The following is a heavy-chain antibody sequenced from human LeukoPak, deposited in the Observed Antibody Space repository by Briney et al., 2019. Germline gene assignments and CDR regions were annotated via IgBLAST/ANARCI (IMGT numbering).Heavy chain of an antibody. CDR2: VNPKSTGT. D-gene: IGHD4-17*01. CDR3: ARDVSRIVGYGLDI. Sequence: ASVSVSFKASVYTFTDYFMHWVRQAPGQGLEWMGWVNPKSTGTNIAQKFRGRLTLTSDTSSSTVYMEMSRLTSDDTAVYYCARDVSRIVGYGLDIWGQGTMVTVSS. V-gene: IGHV1-2*02. J-gene: IGHJ3*02. CDR1: VYTFTDYF.